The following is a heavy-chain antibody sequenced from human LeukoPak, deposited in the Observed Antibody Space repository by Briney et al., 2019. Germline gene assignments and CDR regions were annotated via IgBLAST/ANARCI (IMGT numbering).Heavy chain of an antibody. D-gene: IGHD2-2*01. Sequence: PSETLPLTCTVSGGSISSSSYYWGWIRQPPGKGLEWIGSIYYSGSTYYNPSLKSRVTISVDTSKNQFSLKLSSVTAADTAVYYCARVSGNIVVVPAGHFDYWGQGTLVTVSS. J-gene: IGHJ4*02. CDR2: IYYSGST. CDR1: GGSISSSSYY. V-gene: IGHV4-39*07. CDR3: ARVSGNIVVVPAGHFDY.